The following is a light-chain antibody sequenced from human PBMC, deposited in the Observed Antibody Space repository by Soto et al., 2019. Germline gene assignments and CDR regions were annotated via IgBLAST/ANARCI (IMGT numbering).Light chain of an antibody. CDR1: SSDVGGYKY. V-gene: IGLV2-14*01. CDR2: EVS. CDR3: SSYTSSTTPVYV. J-gene: IGLJ1*01. Sequence: QSVLTQPASVSGPPGQSITISCTGTSSDVGGYKYVSWYQQHPGKAPKLMIYEVSNRPSGVSNRFSGSESGNTASLTISGLQAEDEADYYCSSYTSSTTPVYVFGTGTKVTVL.